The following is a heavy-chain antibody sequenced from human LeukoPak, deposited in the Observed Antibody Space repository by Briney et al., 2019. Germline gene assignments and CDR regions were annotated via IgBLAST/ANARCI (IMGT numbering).Heavy chain of an antibody. CDR2: IKQDGSEK. V-gene: IGHV3-7*01. CDR1: GFTFSSYW. D-gene: IGHD6-19*01. J-gene: IGHJ5*02. CDR3: ARDGGGIAVAPNWFDP. Sequence: GGSLRLSCAASGFTFSSYWMSWVRQARGKGLEWVANIKQDGSEKYYVDSVKGRFTISRDNAKNSLYLQMNSLRAEDTAVYYCARDGGGIAVAPNWFDPWGQGTLVTVSS.